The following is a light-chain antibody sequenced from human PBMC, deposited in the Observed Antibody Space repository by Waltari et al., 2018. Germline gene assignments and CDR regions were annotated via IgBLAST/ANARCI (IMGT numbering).Light chain of an antibody. CDR3: TSFTRAKTWV. V-gene: IGLV2-14*03. Sequence: QSALTQPASVSGSPRQSITISCTGTGRDIGAFNYVSWYQQHSDKAPRLIIFGVSDRPSGISNRFSGSKSGNTASLTISGLQAEDEADYYCTSFTRAKTWVFGGGTKVTVL. CDR1: GRDIGAFNY. J-gene: IGLJ3*02. CDR2: GVS.